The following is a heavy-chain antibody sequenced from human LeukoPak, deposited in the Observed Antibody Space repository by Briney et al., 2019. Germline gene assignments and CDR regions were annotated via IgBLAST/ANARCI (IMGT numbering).Heavy chain of an antibody. Sequence: ASVKVSCKASGYTFTGYYMHWVRQAPGQGLEWMGWINPNSGGTNYAQKFQGRVTMTRDTSISTAYMELSRLRSDDTAVYYCARDVGTGTIQTGLDYWGQGTLVTVSS. CDR1: GYTFTGYY. D-gene: IGHD1-7*01. CDR3: ARDVGTGTIQTGLDY. CDR2: INPNSGGT. J-gene: IGHJ4*02. V-gene: IGHV1-2*02.